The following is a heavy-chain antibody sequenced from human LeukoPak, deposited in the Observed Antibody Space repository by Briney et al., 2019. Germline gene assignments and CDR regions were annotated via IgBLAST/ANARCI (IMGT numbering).Heavy chain of an antibody. CDR2: IYYSGST. CDR3: ARDGVNYYDISGYDI. Sequence: SETLSLTCTVSGGSISSGYWSWIRQPPGKGLEWIGYIYYSGSTNYNPSLKGRVTISVDTSKNQFSLKLSSVTAADTAVYYCARDGVNYYDISGYDIWGRGTLVTVSS. V-gene: IGHV4-59*01. J-gene: IGHJ4*02. D-gene: IGHD3-22*01. CDR1: GGSISSGY.